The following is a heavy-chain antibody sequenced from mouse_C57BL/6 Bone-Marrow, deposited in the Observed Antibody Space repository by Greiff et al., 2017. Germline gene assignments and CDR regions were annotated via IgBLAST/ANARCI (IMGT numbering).Heavy chain of an antibody. J-gene: IGHJ4*01. Sequence: EVKLVESGGGLVQPKGSLKLSCAASGFSFNTYAMNWVRQAPGKGLEWVARIRSKSNNYATYYAGSVKDRFTISRDDSESMLYLQINNLKTEDTSMYYCVRQRWFTYAMDYWGQRTSGTVSS. V-gene: IGHV10-1*01. CDR2: IRSKSNNYAT. CDR3: VRQRWFTYAMDY. CDR1: GFSFNTYA. D-gene: IGHD2-3*01.